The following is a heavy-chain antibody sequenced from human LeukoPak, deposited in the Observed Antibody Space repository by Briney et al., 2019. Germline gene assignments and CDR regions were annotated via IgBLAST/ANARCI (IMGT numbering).Heavy chain of an antibody. J-gene: IGHJ4*02. V-gene: IGHV3-7*01. CDR2: IKQDGSEK. D-gene: IGHD1-1*01. CDR1: GFTFSSYW. CDR3: ARAPDRYQLEDPYFDY. Sequence: GGSLRLSCAASGFTFSSYWMSWVRQAPGKGLEWVANIKQDGSEKYYVDSVKGRFTISRDNAKNSLYLQMNSLRAEDTAVYYCARAPDRYQLEDPYFDYWGQGTLVTVSS.